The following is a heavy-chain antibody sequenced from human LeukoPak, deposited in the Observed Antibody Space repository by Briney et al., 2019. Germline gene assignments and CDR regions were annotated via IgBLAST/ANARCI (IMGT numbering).Heavy chain of an antibody. CDR2: ICWNSGTV. V-gene: IGHV3-9*03. J-gene: IGHJ4*02. CDR3: ARDVWPYTYYYDTHPLGGGFDC. Sequence: GGSLRLSCAASGFTFDHYAMHWVRQAPGKGLEWVSSICWNSGTVDYADSVKGRFTISRDNAKNSLYLQMNSLRTEDMAFYYCARDVWPYTYYYDTHPLGGGFDCWGQGTLVTVSS. CDR1: GFTFDHYA. D-gene: IGHD3-22*01.